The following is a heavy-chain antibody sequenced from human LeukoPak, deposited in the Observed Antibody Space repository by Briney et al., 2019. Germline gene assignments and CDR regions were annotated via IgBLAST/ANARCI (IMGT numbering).Heavy chain of an antibody. V-gene: IGHV4-39*07. J-gene: IGHJ5*02. CDR1: GGSISSNSYY. CDR3: ARDSSSSWSNWFDP. D-gene: IGHD6-13*01. CDR2: IYYSGST. Sequence: SETLSLTCTVSGGSISSNSYYWGWIRQPPGKGLEWIGSIYYSGSTYYHPSLKSRVTISVDTSKNQFSLKLSSVTAADTAVYYCARDSSSSWSNWFDPWGQGTLVTVSS.